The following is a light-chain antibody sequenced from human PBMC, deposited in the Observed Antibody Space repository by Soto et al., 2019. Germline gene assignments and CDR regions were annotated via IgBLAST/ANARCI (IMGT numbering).Light chain of an antibody. CDR3: AAWDDSLNGYV. CDR1: SSNIGNNA. CDR2: YDD. V-gene: IGLV1-36*01. Sequence: QSVLTQPPSVSEAPRQRVTISCSGSSSNIGNNAVHWYQQLPGKAPKLLIYYDDLLPSGVSDRFSGYKSGTSASLAISGLQSEDEADYYCAAWDDSLNGYVFGTGTKLTVL. J-gene: IGLJ1*01.